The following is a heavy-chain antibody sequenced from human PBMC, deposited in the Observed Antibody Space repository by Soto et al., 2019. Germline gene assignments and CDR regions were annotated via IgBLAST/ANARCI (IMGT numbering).Heavy chain of an antibody. D-gene: IGHD2-2*01. J-gene: IGHJ4*02. CDR2: INHSGST. CDR1: GGSFSGYY. V-gene: IGHV4-34*01. CDR3: ARGLRGNGIVVVPAAQYYFDY. Sequence: SETLSLTCAVYGGSFSGYYWSWIRQPPGKGLEWIGEINHSGSTNYNPSLKSRVTISVDTSKNQFSLKLSSVTAADTAVYYCARGLRGNGIVVVPAAQYYFDYWGQGTLVTVSS.